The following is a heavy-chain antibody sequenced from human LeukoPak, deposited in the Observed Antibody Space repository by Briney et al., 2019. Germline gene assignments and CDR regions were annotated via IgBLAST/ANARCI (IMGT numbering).Heavy chain of an antibody. Sequence: GSLRLSCAASGFTFSSYPMNWVRQAPGKGLEWVSSISSSGSYIYYADSVKGRFTISRDNAKNSLYLQMHSLRAEDTAVYYCAREPYGSGSPPYYDYGMDVWGQGTTVTVSS. V-gene: IGHV3-21*01. D-gene: IGHD3-10*01. CDR3: AREPYGSGSPPYYDYGMDV. CDR1: GFTFSSYP. J-gene: IGHJ6*02. CDR2: ISSSGSYI.